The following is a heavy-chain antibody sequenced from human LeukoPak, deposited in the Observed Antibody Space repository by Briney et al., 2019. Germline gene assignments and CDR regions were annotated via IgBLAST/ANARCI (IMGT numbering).Heavy chain of an antibody. J-gene: IGHJ3*02. CDR1: GFTFSSYA. D-gene: IGHD2-2*01. Sequence: GGSLRLSCAASGFTFSSYAMSWVRQAPGKGLEWVSAISGSGGSTYYADSVKGRFTISRDNSKNTLYLQMNSLRAEDTAVYYCARIRVYCSSTSCFNDAFDIWGQGTMVTVSS. CDR2: ISGSGGST. V-gene: IGHV3-23*01. CDR3: ARIRVYCSSTSCFNDAFDI.